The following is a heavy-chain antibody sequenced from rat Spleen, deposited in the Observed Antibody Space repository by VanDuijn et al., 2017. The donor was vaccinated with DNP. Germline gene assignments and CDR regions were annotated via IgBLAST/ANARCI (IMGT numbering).Heavy chain of an antibody. CDR3: ARWPGYNPPYAMDA. Sequence: EVQLQESGPGLVKPSQSLSLTCSVTGYSITSNYWGWVRQFPGNKLEWMGYINSAGTTKYNPSLKSRISITRDTSKNQLFLQVNSVTTEDTATYHCARWPGYNPPYAMDAWGQGTSVTVSS. D-gene: IGHD1-4*01. J-gene: IGHJ4*01. V-gene: IGHV3-3*01. CDR1: GYSITSNY. CDR2: INSAGTT.